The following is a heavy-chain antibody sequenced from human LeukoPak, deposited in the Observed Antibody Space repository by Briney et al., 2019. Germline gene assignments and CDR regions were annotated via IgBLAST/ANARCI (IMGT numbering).Heavy chain of an antibody. J-gene: IGHJ4*02. CDR2: ISSNGGST. Sequence: GGSLRLSCSASGFTFSGYAMHWVRLAPGKGLEYVSAISSNGGSTYLAESVKGRFTISRDNSKNTLYLQMSSLRAEDTAVYYCVFPYSSGWAFDYWGQGTLVTVSS. V-gene: IGHV3-64D*06. CDR1: GFTFSGYA. D-gene: IGHD6-19*01. CDR3: VFPYSSGWAFDY.